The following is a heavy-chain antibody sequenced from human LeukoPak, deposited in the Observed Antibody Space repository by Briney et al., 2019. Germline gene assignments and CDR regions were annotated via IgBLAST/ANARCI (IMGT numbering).Heavy chain of an antibody. V-gene: IGHV4-59*01. CDR3: ARDRSGYSGYYFDS. Sequence: PSETLSLTCAVYGGSFSGYYWSWIRQPPGKGLEWIGYISDSGNSNYSPSLKTRVTVSLDTSRNQLSLKLTSVTAADTAVYYCARDRSGYSGYYFDSWGQGTLITVSS. J-gene: IGHJ4*02. D-gene: IGHD3-22*01. CDR1: GGSFSGYY. CDR2: ISDSGNS.